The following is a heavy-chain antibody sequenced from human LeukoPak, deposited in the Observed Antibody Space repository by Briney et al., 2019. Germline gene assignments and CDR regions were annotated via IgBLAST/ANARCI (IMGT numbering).Heavy chain of an antibody. CDR3: ARDSLYYYDSSGYYPFDY. CDR2: IYYSGST. CDR1: GGSISSSSYY. V-gene: IGHV4-39*07. J-gene: IGHJ4*02. D-gene: IGHD3-22*01. Sequence: SETLSLTCTVSGGSISSSSYYWGWIRQPPGKGLEWIGSIYYSGSTYYNPSLKSRVTISVDTSKNQFSLKLSSVTAADTAVYYCARDSLYYYDSSGYYPFDYWGQETLVTVSS.